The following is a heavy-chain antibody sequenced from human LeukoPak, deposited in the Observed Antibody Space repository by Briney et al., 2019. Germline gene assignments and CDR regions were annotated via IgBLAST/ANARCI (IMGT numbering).Heavy chain of an antibody. Sequence: SVKVSCKASGGTFSSYAISWVRQAPGQGLEWMGGIIPIFGTANYAQKFQGRVTITTDESTSTAYMELSSLRSEDTAVYYCARAPLPIVGATEDAFDIWGQGTMVTVSS. CDR3: ARAPLPIVGATEDAFDI. CDR2: IIPIFGTA. J-gene: IGHJ3*02. V-gene: IGHV1-69*05. CDR1: GGTFSSYA. D-gene: IGHD1-26*01.